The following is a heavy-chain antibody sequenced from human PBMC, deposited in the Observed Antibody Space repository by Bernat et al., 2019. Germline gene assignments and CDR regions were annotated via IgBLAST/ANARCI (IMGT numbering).Heavy chain of an antibody. Sequence: VQLVESGGGVVQPGRSLRLSCVASGFTFSSYGMHWVRQAPGKGLEWVAVISYDGSNKYYADSVKGRFTISRDNSKNTLYLQMNSLRAEDTAVYYCAKIGVYAGDYWGQGTLVTVSS. CDR1: GFTFSSYG. J-gene: IGHJ4*02. CDR3: AKIGVYAGDY. V-gene: IGHV3-30*18. CDR2: ISYDGSNK. D-gene: IGHD2-8*01.